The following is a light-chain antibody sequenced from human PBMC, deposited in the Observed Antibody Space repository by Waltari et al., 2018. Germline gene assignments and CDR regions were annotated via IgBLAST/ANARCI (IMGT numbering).Light chain of an antibody. CDR1: QSISTY. CDR2: AAS. CDR3: QQSYTPPPT. V-gene: IGKV1-39*01. Sequence: QMTQSPSSLSASVGDRVTIACRESQSISTYLNWYRHKPGKAPELLIFAASSLQSGVPSRFSGSGSGTDFTLTISSLQAEDFATYYCQQSYTPPPTFGQGTRLDIK. J-gene: IGKJ5*01.